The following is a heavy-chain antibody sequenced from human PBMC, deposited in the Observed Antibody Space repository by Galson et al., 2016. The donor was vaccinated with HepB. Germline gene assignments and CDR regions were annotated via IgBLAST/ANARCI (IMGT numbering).Heavy chain of an antibody. D-gene: IGHD6-13*01. J-gene: IGHJ4*02. CDR2: ISGSGDST. CDR1: GFTFWDYA. V-gene: IGHV3-23*01. Sequence: SLRLSCAASGFTFWDYALTWVRQAPGKGLEWVSVISGSGDSTYYTDSVKGRFTVSRDNSKNTLYLQMNSLRADDTAVYYCARDWSCSFWGQGTLVTVSS. CDR3: ARDWSCSF.